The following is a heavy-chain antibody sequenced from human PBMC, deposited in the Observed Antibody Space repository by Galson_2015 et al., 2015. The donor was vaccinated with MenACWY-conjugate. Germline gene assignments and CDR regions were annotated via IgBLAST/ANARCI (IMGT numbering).Heavy chain of an antibody. CDR2: ISTNNGNT. CDR3: ARDHLYCNSAGCVGSGTTLEY. D-gene: IGHD2/OR15-2a*01. Sequence: SVKVSCKASGYIFTVYGINWVRQAPGQGLEWMGWISTNNGNTAFAQKFQGRVTMTRETSTSTVYMELRSLRSDDTAMYYCARDHLYCNSAGCVGSGTTLEYWGQGTLVTVSS. CDR1: GYIFTVYG. J-gene: IGHJ4*02. V-gene: IGHV1-18*04.